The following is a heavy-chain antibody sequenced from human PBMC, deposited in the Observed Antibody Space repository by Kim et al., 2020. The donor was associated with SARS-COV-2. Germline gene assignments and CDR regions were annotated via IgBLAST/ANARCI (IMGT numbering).Heavy chain of an antibody. V-gene: IGHV4-39*01. CDR1: GGSISSSSYY. Sequence: SETLSLTCTVSGGSISSSSYYWGWIRQPPGKGLEWIGSIYYSGSTYYNPSLKSRVTISVDTSKNQFSLKLSSVTAADTAVYYCAGIWFGELLSFDYWGQGTLVTVSS. CDR2: IYYSGST. D-gene: IGHD3-10*01. J-gene: IGHJ4*02. CDR3: AGIWFGELLSFDY.